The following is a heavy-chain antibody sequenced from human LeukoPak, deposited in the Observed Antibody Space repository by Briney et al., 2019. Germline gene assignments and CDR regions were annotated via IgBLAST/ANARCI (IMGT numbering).Heavy chain of an antibody. CDR2: ISSSSSYI. CDR3: ARTPDTARTLTDYFDN. V-gene: IGHV3-21*04. CDR1: GFTFSGYS. Sequence: KSGGSLRLSCAASGFTFSGYSMNWVRQAPGKGLEWVSSISSSSSYIYYADSVKGRFTISRDNAKNSLYLQMNSLRVEDTAVYYCARTPDTARTLTDYFDNWGQGTLVTVSS. J-gene: IGHJ4*02. D-gene: IGHD5-18*01.